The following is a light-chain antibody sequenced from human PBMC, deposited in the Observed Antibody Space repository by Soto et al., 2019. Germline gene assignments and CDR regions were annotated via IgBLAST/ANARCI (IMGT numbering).Light chain of an antibody. CDR2: SNY. V-gene: IGLV1-44*01. Sequence: QSVLTQPPSASGTPGQRLTISCSGSSSNIGSKTVNWYQQLPGTAPKLLIYSNYQRPSGVPDRFSGSKSGTSASLAISGLQSEEDADDYCSAWDARLNGYVFGTGTELTVL. CDR1: SSNIGSKT. CDR3: SAWDARLNGYV. J-gene: IGLJ1*01.